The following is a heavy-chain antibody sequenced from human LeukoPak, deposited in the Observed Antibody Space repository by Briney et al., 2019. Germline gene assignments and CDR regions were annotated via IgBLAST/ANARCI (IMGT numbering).Heavy chain of an antibody. D-gene: IGHD6-13*01. Sequence: GGSLRLSCAASGFTVSSNYMSWVRQASGKGLEWVGRIRSKANSYATAYAASVKGRFTISRDDSKSTAYLQMNSLKTEDTAVYYCTRIIAAAQDYWGQGTLVTVSS. CDR3: TRIIAAAQDY. V-gene: IGHV3-73*01. CDR2: IRSKANSYAT. CDR1: GFTVSSNY. J-gene: IGHJ4*02.